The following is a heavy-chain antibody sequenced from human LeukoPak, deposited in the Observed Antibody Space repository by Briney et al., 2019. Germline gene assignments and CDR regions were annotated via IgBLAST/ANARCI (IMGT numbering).Heavy chain of an antibody. D-gene: IGHD6-19*01. CDR1: GGSISSYY. J-gene: IGHJ4*02. Sequence: SVTLSLTCTVSGGSISSYYWSWIRQPPGKGLEWIGYIYYSGSTNYNPSLKSRVTISVDTSKNQFSLKLSSVTAADTAVYYCARLAVAGTPDDYWGQGTLVTVSS. V-gene: IGHV4-59*01. CDR2: IYYSGST. CDR3: ARLAVAGTPDDY.